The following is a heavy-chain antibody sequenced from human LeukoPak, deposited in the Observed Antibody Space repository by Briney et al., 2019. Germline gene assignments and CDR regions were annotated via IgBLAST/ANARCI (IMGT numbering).Heavy chain of an antibody. Sequence: SGGSLRLSCAASGFTFSSYGMHWVRQAPGKGLEWVAVIWYDGSNKYYADSVKGRFTISRDNSKNTLYLQMNSLRAEDTAVYYCACQPGFDSRNYYYGMDVWGQGTTVTVSS. CDR2: IWYDGSNK. CDR1: GFTFSSYG. CDR3: ACQPGFDSRNYYYGMDV. V-gene: IGHV3-33*01. D-gene: IGHD3-22*01. J-gene: IGHJ6*02.